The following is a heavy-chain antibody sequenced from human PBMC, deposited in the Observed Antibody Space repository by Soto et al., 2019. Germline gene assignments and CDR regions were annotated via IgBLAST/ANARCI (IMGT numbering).Heavy chain of an antibody. Sequence: EVQLVESGGGLVQPGRSLRLSCAASGFTFDDYAMHWVRQAPGKGLEWVSGISWNSGSIGYADSVKGRFTISRDNAKNSLYLQMNSLRAEDTALYYCAKDRAVAAHPRGSHFDYWGQGTLVTVSS. V-gene: IGHV3-9*01. D-gene: IGHD6-19*01. CDR1: GFTFDDYA. CDR2: ISWNSGSI. CDR3: AKDRAVAAHPRGSHFDY. J-gene: IGHJ4*02.